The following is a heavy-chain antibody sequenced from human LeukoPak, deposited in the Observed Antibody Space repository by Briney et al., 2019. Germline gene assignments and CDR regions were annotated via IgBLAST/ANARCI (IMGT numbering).Heavy chain of an antibody. CDR1: GGSISSYY. D-gene: IGHD3-10*01. J-gene: IGHJ4*02. V-gene: IGHV4-4*07. Sequence: PSETLSLTCTVSGGSISSYYWSWIRQPAGKGLEWIGRIYTSGSTNYNPSLKSRVTMSVDTSKNQFSLKLSSVTAADTAVYYCARRPYYYGSGSYGPDYFDYWGQGTLVTVSS. CDR3: ARRPYYYGSGSYGPDYFDY. CDR2: IYTSGST.